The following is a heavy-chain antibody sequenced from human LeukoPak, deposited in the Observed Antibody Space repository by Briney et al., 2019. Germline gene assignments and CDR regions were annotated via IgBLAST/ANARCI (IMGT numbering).Heavy chain of an antibody. CDR2: IYYSGDS. Sequence: SETLSLTCTVSGGSISSSNYYWGWIRQPPGKGLEWIGTIYYSGDSYYNPSLKSRASISVDTSKNRFSLNLNSVTAADTAVYFCARHENIIMVPTAHAFDYWGRGALVTVSS. CDR1: GGSISSSNYY. J-gene: IGHJ4*02. V-gene: IGHV4-39*01. D-gene: IGHD2/OR15-2a*01. CDR3: ARHENIIMVPTAHAFDY.